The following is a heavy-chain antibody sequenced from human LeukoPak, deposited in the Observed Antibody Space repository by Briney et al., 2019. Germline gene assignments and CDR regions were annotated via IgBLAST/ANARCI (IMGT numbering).Heavy chain of an antibody. J-gene: IGHJ4*02. CDR2: LYYNRGA. V-gene: IGHV4-59*04. Sequence: PSETLSLTCTVSGGSISGYYWSWSRQAPGKGVEWIGNLYYNRGAWYKSSLKSRVTTSVDTSKNEFSLKLSSVTAADTAVYYCARRGDIVGAENADYWGQGTLVTVSS. CDR1: GGSISGYY. D-gene: IGHD1-26*01. CDR3: ARRGDIVGAENADY.